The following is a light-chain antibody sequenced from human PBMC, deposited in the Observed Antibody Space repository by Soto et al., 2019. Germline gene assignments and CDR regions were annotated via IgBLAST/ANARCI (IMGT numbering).Light chain of an antibody. V-gene: IGKV2-28*01. J-gene: IGKJ1*01. CDR2: LGS. CDR1: QCLLHSNGYNY. CDR3: MQALQTRT. Sequence: DIVMTQSPLSLPVTPAVPASISCRSSQCLLHSNGYNYLDWYLQKPGQSPQLLIYLGSYRASGVSDRFSGSGSGTDFTLKISRVEAEDVGVYYCMQALQTRTFGQGTKVDIK.